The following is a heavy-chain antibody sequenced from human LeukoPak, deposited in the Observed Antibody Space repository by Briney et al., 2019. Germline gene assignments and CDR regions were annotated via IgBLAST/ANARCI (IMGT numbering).Heavy chain of an antibody. CDR2: IYHSGST. D-gene: IGHD3-10*01. CDR1: GGSISSGGYS. Sequence: PSQTLSLTCAVSGGSISSGGYSWSWIRQPPGKGLEWIGYIYHSGSTYYNPSLKSRVTISVDRSKNQFSLKLSSVTAADTAVYYCASSYGSGSYSAGYWSQGTLVTVSS. J-gene: IGHJ4*02. CDR3: ASSYGSGSYSAGY. V-gene: IGHV4-30-2*01.